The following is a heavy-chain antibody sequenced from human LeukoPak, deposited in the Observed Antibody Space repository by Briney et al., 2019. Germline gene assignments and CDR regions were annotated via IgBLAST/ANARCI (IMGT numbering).Heavy chain of an antibody. V-gene: IGHV3-7*01. D-gene: IGHD2-21*02. CDR3: AKDRCRLGDCYFDY. Sequence: PGGSLRLSCTASGFTFRIYWMSWVRQAPGKGLDWVANIKPDGSEQYYVDSVRGRFTVSRDNAKNSLYLQMNSLSAEDTAVYYCAKDRCRLGDCYFDYWGQGILVTVSS. CDR1: GFTFRIYW. J-gene: IGHJ4*02. CDR2: IKPDGSEQ.